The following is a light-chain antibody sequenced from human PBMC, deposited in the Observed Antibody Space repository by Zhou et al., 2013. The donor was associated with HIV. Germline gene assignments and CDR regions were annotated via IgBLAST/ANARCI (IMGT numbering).Light chain of an antibody. CDR1: QSVSSN. CDR3: QQYHNWPYT. V-gene: IGKV3-15*01. CDR2: EAS. J-gene: IGKJ2*01. Sequence: EIVMTQSPATLSVSPGERATLSCRASQSVSSNLAWYQQKFGQAPRLLIYEASTRATGIPARFSGSGSGTQFNLSISSMQSEDLAVYYCQQYHNWPYTFGQGTKLEI.